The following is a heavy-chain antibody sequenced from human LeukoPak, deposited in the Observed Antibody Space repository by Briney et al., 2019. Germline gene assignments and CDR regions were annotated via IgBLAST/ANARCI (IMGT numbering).Heavy chain of an antibody. CDR1: GFTFSSYG. D-gene: IGHD6-19*01. CDR2: IWYDGSNK. V-gene: IGHV3-33*01. Sequence: PGGSLRLSCAASGFTFSSYGMHWVRQAPGKGLEWVAVIWYDGSNKYYADSVKGRFTISRDNSKNSLYLQMSSLRAEDTAVYYCARETNSGWYSDYFDYWGQGTLVTVSS. CDR3: ARETNSGWYSDYFDY. J-gene: IGHJ4*02.